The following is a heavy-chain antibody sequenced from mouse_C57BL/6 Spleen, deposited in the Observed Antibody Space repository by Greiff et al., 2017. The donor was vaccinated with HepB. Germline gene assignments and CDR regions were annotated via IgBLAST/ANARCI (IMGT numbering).Heavy chain of an antibody. CDR1: GYTFTSYW. V-gene: IGHV1-52*01. CDR3: ARGYYGSSYAMDY. Sequence: QVQLQQPGAELVRPGSSVKLSCKASGYTFTSYWMHWVKQRPIQGLEWIGNIDPSDSETHYNQKFKDKATLTVDKSSSTAYMQLSSLTSEDSAVYYCARGYYGSSYAMDYWGQRTSVTVSS. CDR2: IDPSDSET. D-gene: IGHD1-1*01. J-gene: IGHJ4*01.